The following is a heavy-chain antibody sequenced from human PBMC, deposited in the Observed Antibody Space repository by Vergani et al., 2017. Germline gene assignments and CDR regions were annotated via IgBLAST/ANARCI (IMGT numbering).Heavy chain of an antibody. V-gene: IGHV3-33*01. Sequence: QVQLVESGGGVVQPGRSLRLSCAASGFTFSSYGMHWVRQAPGKGLEWVAVIWYDGSNKYYADSVKGRFTISRDNSKNTLYLQMNNLRVEDTAVYYCARQYCSSTSCYYDYWGQGTLVTVSS. CDR1: GFTFSSYG. CDR2: IWYDGSNK. J-gene: IGHJ4*02. D-gene: IGHD2-2*01. CDR3: ARQYCSSTSCYYDY.